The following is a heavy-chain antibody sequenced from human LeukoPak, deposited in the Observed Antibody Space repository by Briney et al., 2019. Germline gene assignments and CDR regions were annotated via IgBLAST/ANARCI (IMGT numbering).Heavy chain of an antibody. D-gene: IGHD3-22*01. J-gene: IGHJ4*02. CDR2: RSSSDNTM. V-gene: IGHV3-48*03. CDR1: GFTFSIYE. CDR3: ARDRGGYYGSSGYFSY. Sequence: PGGSLRLSCAVSGFTFSIYEMRWVRHPREKGLEWIAHRSSSDNTMFYADSMQDRFTILRAHAKNSVYLQITTLRAEDTVIYDCARDRGGYYGSSGYFSYWGRGRLARVTS.